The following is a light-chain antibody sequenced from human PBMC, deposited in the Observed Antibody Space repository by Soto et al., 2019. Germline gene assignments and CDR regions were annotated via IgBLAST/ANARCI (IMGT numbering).Light chain of an antibody. CDR1: QDNRKN. CDR3: QQCYSTPIT. Sequence: DIEMTQSTSSLSASGGDRDTIPCRASQDNRKNLNWYQQRPGKAPNLLIYASSRLQNGVPTRFSGSGSGADFILTISSLQSEDFATYYCQQCYSTPITFGQGTRLEIK. V-gene: IGKV1-39*01. CDR2: ASS. J-gene: IGKJ5*01.